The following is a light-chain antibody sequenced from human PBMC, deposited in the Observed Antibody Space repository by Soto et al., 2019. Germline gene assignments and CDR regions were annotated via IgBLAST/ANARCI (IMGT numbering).Light chain of an antibody. J-gene: IGKJ4*02. CDR1: QSGSTN. CDR2: GAA. V-gene: IGKV3-15*01. CDR3: QQYSSSPST. Sequence: MTPSPSSLRRLPAARVTLPCSARQSGSTNLAWFQQKPGQALRLLMYGAATWASGIPVRFSGSGSGTDFTLTISSLQPEDFAVYYCQQYSSSPSTFGGGTKVDI.